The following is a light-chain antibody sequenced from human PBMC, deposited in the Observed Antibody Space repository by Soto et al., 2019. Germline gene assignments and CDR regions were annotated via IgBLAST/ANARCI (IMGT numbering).Light chain of an antibody. Sequence: QSALTQPASVSGSPGQSITISCTGTSSDVGGYNYVSWYQQHPGKAPKLMIYDVSNRPSGVSNRSSGSKSGNTASLTISGLQAQDEADYYCNSYTSISTRVLGGGTKVPVL. CDR2: DVS. CDR3: NSYTSISTRV. CDR1: SSDVGGYNY. J-gene: IGLJ2*01. V-gene: IGLV2-14*01.